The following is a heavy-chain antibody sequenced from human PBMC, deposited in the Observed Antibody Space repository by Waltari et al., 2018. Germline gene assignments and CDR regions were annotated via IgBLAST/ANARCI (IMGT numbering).Heavy chain of an antibody. CDR1: GYSIITGYY. Sequence: QVQLQESGPGLVKPSQTLSLTGGVSGYSIITGYYWGWIRQPPGKGLEWIGSIYHSGSANYNPSFKSRVSMSVDTSKNHFTLKVTSVTAADTAIYFCARVSGVYYFDYWGQGNLVTVS. D-gene: IGHD2-8*01. J-gene: IGHJ4*02. CDR3: ARVSGVYYFDY. CDR2: IYHSGSA. V-gene: IGHV4-38-2*01.